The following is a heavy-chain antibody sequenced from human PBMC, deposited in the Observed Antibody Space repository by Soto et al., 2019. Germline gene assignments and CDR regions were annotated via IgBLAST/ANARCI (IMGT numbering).Heavy chain of an antibody. V-gene: IGHV3-23*01. J-gene: IGHJ5*02. D-gene: IGHD1-26*01. CDR2: LSGGGTT. CDR3: AKNQGVELVPLATVDWFDP. Sequence: PGGSLRLSCATSGFTFSTYAMSWVRQAPGRGLEWVSGLSGGGTTYYADSVKGRFTISRDTSKNTLYLQLKSLRAEDTAVYHCAKNQGVELVPLATVDWFDPWGQGSVVTVSS. CDR1: GFTFSTYA.